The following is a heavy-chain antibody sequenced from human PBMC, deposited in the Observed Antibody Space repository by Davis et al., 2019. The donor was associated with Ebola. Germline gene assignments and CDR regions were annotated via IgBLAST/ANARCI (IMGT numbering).Heavy chain of an antibody. V-gene: IGHV3-23*01. CDR2: LGTSADT. D-gene: IGHD1-26*01. Sequence: GGSLRLSCAASGFIFSSYVMSWVRQAPGKGLEWVSTLGTSADTYYADSVKGRFTISKDNSKNTVSLQMNSLRAEDTAIYYCAKDTSNIWFDIWGQGTMVTVSS. J-gene: IGHJ3*02. CDR3: AKDTSNIWFDI. CDR1: GFIFSSYV.